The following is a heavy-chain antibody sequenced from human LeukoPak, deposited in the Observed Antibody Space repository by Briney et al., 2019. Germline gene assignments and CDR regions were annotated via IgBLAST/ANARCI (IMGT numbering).Heavy chain of an antibody. V-gene: IGHV4-59*12. CDR2: IYYSGNT. J-gene: IGHJ4*02. CDR3: ARLYGNFQNYYDY. D-gene: IGHD1-7*01. Sequence: SETLSLTCTVSGGSISSYYWNWIRQPPGKGLEWIGYIYYSGNTNYNPSLKSRVTISVDTSKNQFSLKLSSVTTADTAVYYCARLYGNFQNYYDYWGQGTLVTVSS. CDR1: GGSISSYY.